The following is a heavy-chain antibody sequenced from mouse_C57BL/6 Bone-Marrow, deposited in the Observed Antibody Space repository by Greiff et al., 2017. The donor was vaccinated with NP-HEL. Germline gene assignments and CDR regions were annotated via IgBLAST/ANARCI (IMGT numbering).Heavy chain of an antibody. CDR3: AYGSSLDY. Sequence: EVQLQQSGPELVKPGASVKMSCKASGYTFTDYNMHWVKQSHGKSLEWIGYINPNNGGTSYKQKVKGKVTLTVTKSSSAAFMELRSLTSEDSAVYYCAYGSSLDYWGQGTTLTVSS. CDR2: INPNNGGT. J-gene: IGHJ2*01. V-gene: IGHV1-22*01. CDR1: GYTFTDYN. D-gene: IGHD1-1*01.